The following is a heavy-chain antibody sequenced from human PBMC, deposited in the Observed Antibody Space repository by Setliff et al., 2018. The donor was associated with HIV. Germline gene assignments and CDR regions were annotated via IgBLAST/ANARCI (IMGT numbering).Heavy chain of an antibody. J-gene: IGHJ4*02. CDR1: GGSFSDYS. Sequence: SETLSLTCAVYGGSFSDYSWNWIRQPPGKGLEWIGEINHSGSTNYNPSLQSRVTISVDTSKKQVSLNVRSVTAADTAVYYCARRGWNGYKSFEDWGQGTQVTVSS. V-gene: IGHV4-34*01. CDR2: INHSGST. CDR3: ARRGWNGYKSFED. D-gene: IGHD1-1*01.